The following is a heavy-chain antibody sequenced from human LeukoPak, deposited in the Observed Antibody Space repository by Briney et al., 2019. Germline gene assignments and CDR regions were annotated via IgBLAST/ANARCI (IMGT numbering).Heavy chain of an antibody. V-gene: IGHV3-21*01. CDR2: IDPSSTYI. J-gene: IGHJ4*02. CDR3: ARVWYHGSGVFEY. CDR1: GFTFRSYS. Sequence: GGSLRLSCAASGFTFRSYSMNWVRQAPGKGLEWVSAIDPSSTYIYYADSVKGRFTISRDNAENSLYLQMNSLRAEDTAVYYCARVWYHGSGVFEYWGQGTLVTVSS. D-gene: IGHD3-10*01.